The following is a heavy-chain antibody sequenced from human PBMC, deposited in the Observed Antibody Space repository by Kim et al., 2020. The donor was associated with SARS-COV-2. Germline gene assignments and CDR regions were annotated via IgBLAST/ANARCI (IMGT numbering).Heavy chain of an antibody. Sequence: YGDAVKGRVTITRENAKSELYLQMTRLRAEDTALFYCAREPKGGALDYWGQGTLVTVSS. V-gene: IGHV3-7*01. CDR3: AREPKGGALDY. D-gene: IGHD3-16*01. J-gene: IGHJ4*02.